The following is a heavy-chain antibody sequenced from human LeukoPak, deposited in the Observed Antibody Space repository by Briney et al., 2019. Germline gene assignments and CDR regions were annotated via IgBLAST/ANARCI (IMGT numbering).Heavy chain of an antibody. D-gene: IGHD6-13*01. J-gene: IGHJ1*01. CDR1: GFTFSSYA. V-gene: IGHV3-23*01. CDR2: ISGSGGST. CDR3: ARGGSSWFSAEYFQH. Sequence: GGSLRLSCTASGFTFSSYAMSWVRHAPGKGLEWVSVISGSGGSTYNADSVKGRFTISRDNAKNSLYLQMNSLRAEDTAVYYCARGGSSWFSAEYFQHWGQGTLVTVSS.